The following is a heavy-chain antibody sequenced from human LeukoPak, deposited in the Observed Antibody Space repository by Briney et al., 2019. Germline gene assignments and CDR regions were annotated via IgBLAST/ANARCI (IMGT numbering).Heavy chain of an antibody. J-gene: IGHJ4*02. CDR2: ISSSSSYI. V-gene: IGHV3-21*01. D-gene: IGHD3-10*01. CDR1: GFTFSSYS. Sequence: GGSLRLSCAASGFTFSSYSMNWVRQAPGKGLEWVSSISSSSSYIYSADSVKGRFTISRDNAKNSLYLQMNSLRAEDTAVYYCARGSNAGSGSYYLQKDFDYWGQGTLVTVSS. CDR3: ARGSNAGSGSYYLQKDFDY.